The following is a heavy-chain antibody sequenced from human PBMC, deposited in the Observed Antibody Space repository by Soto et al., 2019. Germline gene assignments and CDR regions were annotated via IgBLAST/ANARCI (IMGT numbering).Heavy chain of an antibody. CDR2: ISYDGSNK. J-gene: IGHJ4*02. CDR3: ARGLSPYYYDSSGYL. D-gene: IGHD3-22*01. Sequence: PGGSLRLSCAASGFTFSSYAMHWVRQAPGKGLEWVAVISYDGSNKYYADSVKGRFTISRDNSKNTLYLQMNSLRAEDTAVYYCARGLSPYYYDSSGYLWGQGTLVTVSS. CDR1: GFTFSSYA. V-gene: IGHV3-30-3*01.